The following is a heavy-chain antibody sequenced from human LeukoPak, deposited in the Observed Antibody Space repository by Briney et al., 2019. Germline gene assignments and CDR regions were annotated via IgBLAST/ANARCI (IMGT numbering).Heavy chain of an antibody. D-gene: IGHD3-10*01. CDR3: VRDQAFYGSGSYSWCFDV. CDR1: GFNVSNHY. Sequence: GGSLRLSCAASGFNVSNHYMSWVRQSPGKGLEWVSIIYSGGTTHYAASVKGRFNISRDTSKNTLYLQMNSLQDEDTALYFCVRDQAFYGSGSYSWCFDVWGRGTLVAVSS. J-gene: IGHJ2*01. CDR2: IYSGGTT. V-gene: IGHV3-66*01.